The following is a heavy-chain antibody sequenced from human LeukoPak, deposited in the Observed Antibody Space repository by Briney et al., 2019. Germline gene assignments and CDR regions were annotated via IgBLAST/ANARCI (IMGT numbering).Heavy chain of an antibody. CDR1: GFTFSSYA. J-gene: IGHJ6*02. V-gene: IGHV3-30-3*01. D-gene: IGHD5-18*01. CDR2: ISYDGSNK. Sequence: GRSLRLSCAASGFTFSSYAMHWVRQAPGKGLEWVAVISYDGSNKYYADSVKGRFTISRDNSKNTLYLQMNSLRAEDTAVYLCACAVDTAMAYYYYGMDVWGQGTTVTVSS. CDR3: ACAVDTAMAYYYYGMDV.